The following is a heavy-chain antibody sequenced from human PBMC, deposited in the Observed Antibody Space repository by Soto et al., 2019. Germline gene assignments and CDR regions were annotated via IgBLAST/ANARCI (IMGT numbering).Heavy chain of an antibody. Sequence: QVQLVQSGAEVKKPGSSVKVSCKASGGTFSSYAISWVRQAPGQGLEWMGGIIPIFGTANYAQKFQGRVTNTADESTSTASMELSSLRSEDTAVYYCARSLTTVTLFDYWGQGTLVTVSS. J-gene: IGHJ4*02. D-gene: IGHD4-17*01. V-gene: IGHV1-69*12. CDR2: IIPIFGTA. CDR3: ARSLTTVTLFDY. CDR1: GGTFSSYA.